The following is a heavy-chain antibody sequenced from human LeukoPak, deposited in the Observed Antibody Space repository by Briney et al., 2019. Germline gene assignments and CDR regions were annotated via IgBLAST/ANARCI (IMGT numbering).Heavy chain of an antibody. CDR1: GLNFSSRW. Sequence: AGGSLRLSCAASGLNFSSRWMNWVRQAPGQGLEWVASIKEDGSEKHYVDSVKGRFTISRDNAKNSLYLQMNNLRVEDTAMYYCAGGTGFIIKDWGQGTLATVSS. CDR3: AGGTGFIIKD. D-gene: IGHD3-9*01. V-gene: IGHV3-7*03. J-gene: IGHJ4*02. CDR2: IKEDGSEK.